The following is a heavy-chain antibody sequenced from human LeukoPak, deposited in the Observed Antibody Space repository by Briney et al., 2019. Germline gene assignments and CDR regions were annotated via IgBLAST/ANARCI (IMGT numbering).Heavy chain of an antibody. CDR1: GFTFRSYG. D-gene: IGHD3-22*01. Sequence: GGSLRLSCAASGFTFRSYGMHWVRQAPGKGLEWVAFIRYDGSNKYYADSVKGRFTISRDNAKNSLYLQMNSLRAEDTAVYYCARGRMETYYYDSSGYSTADYWGQGTLVTVSS. CDR2: IRYDGSNK. J-gene: IGHJ4*02. V-gene: IGHV3-30*02. CDR3: ARGRMETYYYDSSGYSTADY.